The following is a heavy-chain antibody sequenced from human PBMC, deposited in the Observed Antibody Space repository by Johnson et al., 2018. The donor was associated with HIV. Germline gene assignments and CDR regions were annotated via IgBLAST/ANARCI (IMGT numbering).Heavy chain of an antibody. Sequence: QVQLVESGGGVVQPGKSLRFSCAASGFTFNNYSVHWVRQAPGKGLDWVSVISYDGSNKYYADSVKGRFTISRDNSKNTLYLQMNSLRAEDTAVYYCARGIGSSWPLDAFDIWGQGTMVTVSS. CDR3: ARGIGSSWPLDAFDI. V-gene: IGHV3-30*01. CDR2: ISYDGSNK. D-gene: IGHD6-13*01. J-gene: IGHJ3*02. CDR1: GFTFNNYS.